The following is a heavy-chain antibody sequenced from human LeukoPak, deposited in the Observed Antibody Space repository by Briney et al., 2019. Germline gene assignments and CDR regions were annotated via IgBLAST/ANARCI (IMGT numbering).Heavy chain of an antibody. CDR1: GFTFSTYS. D-gene: IGHD2-2*01. CDR2: ISSSSSYI. J-gene: IGHJ6*03. Sequence: GGSLRLSCAASGFTFSTYSMNWVRQAPGEGLEWVSSISSSSSYIYYADSLKGRFTISRDNAKNSLYLQMNSLRAEDTAVYYCARIQLNAYYYYMDVWGKGTTVTVSS. CDR3: ARIQLNAYYYYMDV. V-gene: IGHV3-21*01.